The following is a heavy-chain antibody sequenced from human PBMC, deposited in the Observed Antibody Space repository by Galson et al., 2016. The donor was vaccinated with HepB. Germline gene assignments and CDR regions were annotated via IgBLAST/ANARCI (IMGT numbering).Heavy chain of an antibody. V-gene: IGHV1-69*04. CDR2: IIPILDIA. CDR3: ARGLGSGWFGVLNY. J-gene: IGHJ4*02. Sequence: SVKVSCKASGGTFSNYAISWVRQAPGQGLEWVGRIIPILDIANYAQRFQGRVTITADKSTSTAYMELSSPRSEDTAVYYCARGLGSGWFGVLNYWGQGTLIAVSS. CDR1: GGTFSNYA. D-gene: IGHD6-19*01.